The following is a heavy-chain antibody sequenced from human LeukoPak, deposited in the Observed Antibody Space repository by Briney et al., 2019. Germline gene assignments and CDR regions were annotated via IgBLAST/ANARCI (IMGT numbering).Heavy chain of an antibody. CDR2: IRYDGSNK. V-gene: IGHV3-30*02. CDR3: AKDRGEIGGTYYFDY. D-gene: IGHD3-16*01. CDR1: GFTFSSYG. Sequence: AGGSLRLSCAASGFTFSSYGMHWVRQAPGKGLEWVAFIRYDGSNKYYADSVKGRFTISRDNSKNTLYLQMNSLRAEDTAVYYCAKDRGEIGGTYYFDYWGQGTLVTVSS. J-gene: IGHJ4*02.